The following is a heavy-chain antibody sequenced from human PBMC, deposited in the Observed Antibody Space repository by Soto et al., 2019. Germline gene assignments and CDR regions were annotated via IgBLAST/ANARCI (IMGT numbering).Heavy chain of an antibody. CDR2: INAGNGNT. CDR3: ARDPSYYGMDV. J-gene: IGHJ6*02. Sequence: QVQLVQSGAEEKKPGASVKVSCKASGYTFTSYAMHWVRQAPGQRLERMGWINAGNGNTKYSQKFQGSVTITRDTSASTAYMELSSLRSEDTAVYYCARDPSYYGMDVWGQGTTVTVSS. CDR1: GYTFTSYA. V-gene: IGHV1-3*05.